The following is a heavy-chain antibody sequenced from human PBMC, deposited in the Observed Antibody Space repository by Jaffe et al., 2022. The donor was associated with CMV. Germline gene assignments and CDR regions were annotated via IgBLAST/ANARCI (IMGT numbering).Heavy chain of an antibody. D-gene: IGHD3-10*01. J-gene: IGHJ6*02. V-gene: IGHV3-30*18. Sequence: QVQLVESGGGVVQPGRSLRLSCAASGFTFSSYGMHWVRQAPGKGLEWVAVISYDGSNKYYADSVKGRFTISRDNSKNTLYLQMNSLRAEDTAVYYCAKVPPYDGSGSYLDYYYYGMDVWGQGTTVTVSS. CDR1: GFTFSSYG. CDR2: ISYDGSNK. CDR3: AKVPPYDGSGSYLDYYYYGMDV.